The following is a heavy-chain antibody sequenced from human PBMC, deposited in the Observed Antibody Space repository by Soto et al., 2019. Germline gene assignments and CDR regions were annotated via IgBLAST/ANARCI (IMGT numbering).Heavy chain of an antibody. Sequence: GESLMISCKGSGYSFTSYWIGWVRQMPGKGLEWMVIIYPGDSDTRYSPSFQGQVTISADKSISTAYLQSSSLKASDTAMYYCASTSIAAAGKDYNWFDPWGQGTLVTISS. CDR1: GYSFTSYW. CDR3: ASTSIAAAGKDYNWFDP. CDR2: IYPGDSDT. D-gene: IGHD6-13*01. J-gene: IGHJ5*02. V-gene: IGHV5-51*01.